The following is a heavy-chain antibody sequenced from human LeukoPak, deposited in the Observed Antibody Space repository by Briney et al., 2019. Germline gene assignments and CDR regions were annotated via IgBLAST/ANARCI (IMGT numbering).Heavy chain of an antibody. CDR2: INSDGSST. CDR3: ARAQYYYYMDV. CDR1: GFTFSSYW. Sequence: GGSLRLSCAASGFTFSSYWMHWVRQAPGKGLVWVSRINSDGSSTSYADSVKGRFTISRDNAKNTLYLQMNSLRAEDTAVYYCARAQYYYYMDVWGKGTTVTVSS. J-gene: IGHJ6*03. V-gene: IGHV3-74*01.